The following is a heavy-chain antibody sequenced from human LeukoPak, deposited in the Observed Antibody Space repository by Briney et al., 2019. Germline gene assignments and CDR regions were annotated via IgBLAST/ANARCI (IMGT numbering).Heavy chain of an antibody. D-gene: IGHD3-10*01. J-gene: IGHJ5*02. CDR2: IYYSGST. V-gene: IGHV4-59*01. CDR3: ARGGVNYKIAGP. Sequence: KPSETPSLTCTVSGGSITSYYWTWIRQPPGKGLEWIGYIYYSGSTSYNPSLKSRVTISVDTSKNQFSLKLSSATAADTAVYYCARGGVNYKIAGPWGQGALVTVSS. CDR1: GGSITSYY.